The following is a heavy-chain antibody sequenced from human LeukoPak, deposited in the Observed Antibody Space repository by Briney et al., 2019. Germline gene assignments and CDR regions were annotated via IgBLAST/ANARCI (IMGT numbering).Heavy chain of an antibody. V-gene: IGHV6-1*01. Sequence: SQTLSLTCAISGDSVSSNSAAWNWIRQSPSRGLEWLGRTYYRSKWYNDYAVSVKSRITINPDTSKNQFSLQLNSVTPEDTAVYYCARDVAVAGTWDYYYYGMDVWGQGTTVTVSS. CDR2: TYYRSKWYN. CDR3: ARDVAVAGTWDYYYYGMDV. J-gene: IGHJ6*02. CDR1: GDSVSSNSAA. D-gene: IGHD6-19*01.